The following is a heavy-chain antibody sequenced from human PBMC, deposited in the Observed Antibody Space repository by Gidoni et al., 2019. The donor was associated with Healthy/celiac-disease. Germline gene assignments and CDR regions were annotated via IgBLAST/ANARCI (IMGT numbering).Heavy chain of an antibody. CDR3: ARGPGRGYSYGYSKYYYHYGMDV. Sequence: QVQLQQWGAGLLKPSETLSLTCAVYGGSFSGYYWSWIRQPPGKGLEWIGEINHSGSTNYNPSLKSRVTISVDTSKNQFSLKLSSVTAADTAVYYCARGPGRGYSYGYSKYYYHYGMDVWGQGTTVTVSS. V-gene: IGHV4-34*01. CDR1: GGSFSGYY. D-gene: IGHD5-18*01. J-gene: IGHJ6*02. CDR2: INHSGST.